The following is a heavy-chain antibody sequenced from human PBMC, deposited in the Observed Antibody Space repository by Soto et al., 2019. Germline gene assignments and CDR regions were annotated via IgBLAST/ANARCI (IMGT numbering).Heavy chain of an antibody. CDR2: ISPYNGHT. J-gene: IGHJ6*02. CDR3: ARDLTIVPATHPRLENYGMDV. D-gene: IGHD2-2*01. CDR1: GYSFTSYC. Sequence: ASVKVSCKASGYSFTSYCISWVRRAPGQGLEWMGWISPYNGHTQFVERFRGRVTMTTDTSTKTAYMELRNLRSDDTAHYYCARDLTIVPATHPRLENYGMDVWGQGTTVTVSS. V-gene: IGHV1-18*01.